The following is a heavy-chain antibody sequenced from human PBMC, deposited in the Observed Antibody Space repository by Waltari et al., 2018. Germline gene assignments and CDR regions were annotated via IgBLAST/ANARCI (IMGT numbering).Heavy chain of an antibody. J-gene: IGHJ4*02. CDR3: ARYPGYDSSGYPDY. CDR1: GGSFSGYY. V-gene: IGHV4-34*01. D-gene: IGHD3-22*01. Sequence: QVQLQQWGAGLLKPSETLSLPCAVYGGSFSGYYWSWIRQPPGKGLEWIGEINHSGSTNYNPSLKSRVTISVDTSKNQFSLKLSSVTAADTAVYYCARYPGYDSSGYPDYWGQGTLVTVSS. CDR2: INHSGST.